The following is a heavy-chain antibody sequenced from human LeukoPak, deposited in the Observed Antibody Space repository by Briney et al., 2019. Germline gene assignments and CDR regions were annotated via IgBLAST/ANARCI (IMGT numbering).Heavy chain of an antibody. CDR3: AKGGAADYYYYYGMDV. J-gene: IGHJ6*02. CDR1: GFTFSSYA. V-gene: IGHV3-23*01. CDR2: ISGSGGSA. Sequence: GGSLRLSCAASGFTFSSYAMSWVRQAPVKGLEWVSAISGSGGSAYYADSVKGRFTISRDNSKNTLYLQMNSLRAEDTAVYYCAKGGAADYYYYYGMDVWGQGTTVTVSS. D-gene: IGHD6-13*01.